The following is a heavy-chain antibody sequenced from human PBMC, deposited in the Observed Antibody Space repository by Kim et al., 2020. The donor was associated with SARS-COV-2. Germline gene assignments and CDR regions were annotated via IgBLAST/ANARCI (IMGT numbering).Heavy chain of an antibody. J-gene: IGHJ6*02. CDR3: EKDRDDILTVDGMDV. V-gene: IGHV3-43*01. D-gene: IGHD3-9*01. CDR2: ISWDGGST. Sequence: GGSLRLSCAASGFTFDDYTMHWVRQAPGKGLEWVSLISWDGGSTYYADSVKGRFTISRDNSKNSLYLQMNSLRTEDTALYYCEKDRDDILTVDGMDVWGQGPTFTVSS. CDR1: GFTFDDYT.